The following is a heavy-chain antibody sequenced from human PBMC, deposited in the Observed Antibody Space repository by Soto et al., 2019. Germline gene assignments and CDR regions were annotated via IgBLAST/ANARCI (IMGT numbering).Heavy chain of an antibody. J-gene: IGHJ6*02. CDR2: IYPGDSDT. Sequence: LGESLKISCKGSGYSFTSYWIGWVRQMPGKGLEWMGIIYPGDSDTRYSPSFQGQVTISADKSISTAYLQWSSLKASDTAMYYCARQRYSSSWFLVSGGYYYGMDVWGQGTTVTVSS. CDR1: GYSFTSYW. D-gene: IGHD6-13*01. V-gene: IGHV5-51*01. CDR3: ARQRYSSSWFLVSGGYYYGMDV.